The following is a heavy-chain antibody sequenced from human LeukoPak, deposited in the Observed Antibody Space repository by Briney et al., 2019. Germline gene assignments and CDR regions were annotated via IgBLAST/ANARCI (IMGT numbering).Heavy chain of an antibody. CDR1: GFTFSSYC. D-gene: IGHD1-26*01. V-gene: IGHV3-7*01. CDR2: IKRDGNEQ. Sequence: PGGSLRLPCVASGFTFSSYCLNWVRQAPGKGLEWVASIKRDGNEQYYVDSVKGRFTISRDNAKNSLYLQMNSLRAEDTAVYYCARDAGLVGANRDYYGLDVWGQGTTVTVSS. CDR3: ARDAGLVGANRDYYGLDV. J-gene: IGHJ6*02.